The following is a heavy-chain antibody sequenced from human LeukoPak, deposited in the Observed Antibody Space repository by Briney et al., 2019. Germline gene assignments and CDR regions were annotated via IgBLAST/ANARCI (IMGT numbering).Heavy chain of an antibody. CDR3: ARVTADDYEADP. CDR2: INPNSGGT. V-gene: IGHV1-2*02. CDR1: GYTFTGYY. D-gene: IGHD4-17*01. Sequence: ASVKVSCKASGYTFTGYYMHWVRQAPGQGLEWMGWINPNSGGTNYAQKFQGRVTMTRDTSISTAYMELGRLRSDDTAVYYCARVTADDYEADPWGQGTLVTVSS. J-gene: IGHJ5*02.